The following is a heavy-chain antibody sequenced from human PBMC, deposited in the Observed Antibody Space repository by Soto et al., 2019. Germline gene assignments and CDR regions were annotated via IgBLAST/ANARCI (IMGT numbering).Heavy chain of an antibody. D-gene: IGHD5-18*01. Sequence: SGGSLRLSCAASGFTFSSYGMHWVRQAPGKGLEWVAVISYDGSNKYYADSVKGRFTISRDNSKNTLYLQMNSLRAEDTAVYYCAKEGYSYGSTYFDYWGQGTLVTVSS. CDR3: AKEGYSYGSTYFDY. CDR2: ISYDGSNK. V-gene: IGHV3-30*18. CDR1: GFTFSSYG. J-gene: IGHJ4*02.